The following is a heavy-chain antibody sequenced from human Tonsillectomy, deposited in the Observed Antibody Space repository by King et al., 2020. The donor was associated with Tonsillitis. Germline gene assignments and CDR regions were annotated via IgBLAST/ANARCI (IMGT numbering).Heavy chain of an antibody. CDR2: IVSNDEK. V-gene: IGHV2-26*01. D-gene: IGHD3-22*01. CDR3: ARILVYYYDSSGYYYPDAFDI. J-gene: IGHJ3*02. CDR1: GFSLSNARMG. Sequence: TLKESGPVLVKPTETLTLTCTVSGFSLSNARMGVSWIRQPPGKAREWLAHIVSNDEKSYSTSLKSRLTISQDTSKSPVVLTMTNMDPVVTATYYCARILVYYYDSSGYYYPDAFDIWGQGTMVTVSS.